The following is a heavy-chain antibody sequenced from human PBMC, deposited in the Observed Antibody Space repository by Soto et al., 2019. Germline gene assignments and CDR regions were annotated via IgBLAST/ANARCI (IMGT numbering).Heavy chain of an antibody. J-gene: IGHJ6*02. CDR1: GYTFTSYD. D-gene: IGHD4-17*01. Sequence: ASVKVSCKASGYTFTSYDINWVRQATGQGLEWVGWMNPNSGNTGYAQKFQGRVTMTRNTSISTAYMELSSLRSDDTAVYYCARDVPTTTVTTYHYYYGMDVWGQGTTVTVSS. CDR3: ARDVPTTTVTTYHYYYGMDV. V-gene: IGHV1-8*01. CDR2: MNPNSGNT.